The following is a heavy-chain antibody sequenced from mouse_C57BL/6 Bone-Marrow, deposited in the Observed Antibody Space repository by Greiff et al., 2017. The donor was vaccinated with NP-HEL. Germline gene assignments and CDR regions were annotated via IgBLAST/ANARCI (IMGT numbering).Heavy chain of an antibody. Sequence: EVMLVESGGGLVKPGGSLKLSCAASGFTFSSYAMSWVRQTPEKRLEWVATISDGGSYTYYPDNVKGRFTIARDKAKNTLYLQMSHMKSEDAAMYYCARYDYGSRPFAYWGQGTLVTVSA. CDR1: GFTFSSYA. V-gene: IGHV5-4*03. CDR2: ISDGGSYT. J-gene: IGHJ3*01. D-gene: IGHD1-1*01. CDR3: ARYDYGSRPFAY.